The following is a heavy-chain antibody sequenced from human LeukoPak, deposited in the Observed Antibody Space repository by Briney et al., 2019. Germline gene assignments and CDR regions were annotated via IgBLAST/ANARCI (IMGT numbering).Heavy chain of an antibody. Sequence: PGGSLRLSCAASGFTFSSYSMSWVSHAPGKGLEGVSGISGSGDKTYYADSVKGRFTISRDSSKNTLNLQMTSLRAVDTAVYFCAKSRGYSRDGFDSWGQGTMVTVSS. J-gene: IGHJ3*02. V-gene: IGHV3-23*01. CDR3: AKSRGYSRDGFDS. CDR2: ISGSGDKT. CDR1: GFTFSSYS. D-gene: IGHD4-23*01.